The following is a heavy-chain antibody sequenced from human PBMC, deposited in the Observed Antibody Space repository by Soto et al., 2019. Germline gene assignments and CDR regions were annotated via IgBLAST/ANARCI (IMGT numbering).Heavy chain of an antibody. V-gene: IGHV2-70*11. CDR3: SLETMAAGAANVDD. J-gene: IGHJ4*02. CDR1: GFSLTTSGMC. Sequence: SXPTLVNPTQTLTLTCTFSGFSLTTSGMCVSWIRQPPGKAPEWLARIDWKDDKYYITSLTTRLTISKDTSENQGVLTLANIDPVDTATYYGSLETMAAGAANVDDWGQGIRLIVSS. CDR2: IDWKDDK. D-gene: IGHD3-10*01.